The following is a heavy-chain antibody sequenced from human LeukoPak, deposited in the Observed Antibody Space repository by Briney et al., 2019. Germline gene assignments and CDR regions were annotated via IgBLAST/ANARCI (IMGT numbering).Heavy chain of an antibody. Sequence: ASVKFSCKTSGYNFASYTMHWLRQAPGQSPEWMGSINGDNGNTKYSEKFQGRVTFTRDTSASSAYMELSRLRSEDTAVYYCARSSSGTYHYWGQGTLVTVSS. CDR1: GYNFASYT. V-gene: IGHV1-3*01. CDR2: INGDNGNT. J-gene: IGHJ4*02. CDR3: ARSSSGTYHY. D-gene: IGHD3-10*01.